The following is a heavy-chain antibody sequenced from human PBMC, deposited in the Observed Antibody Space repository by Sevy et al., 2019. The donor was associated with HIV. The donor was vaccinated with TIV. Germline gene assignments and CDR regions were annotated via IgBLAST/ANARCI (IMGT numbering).Heavy chain of an antibody. Sequence: SETLSLTCTVSGGSISSYYWTWIRQPPGKGLEWIGYIYYTGSTNYNPSLKSRVTISVDTSKTQFSLKLSTVTAADTAVYYCARDAGSLYYYYGLDVWGQGTTVTVSS. CDR1: GGSISSYY. J-gene: IGHJ6*02. CDR2: IYYTGST. CDR3: ARDAGSLYYYYGLDV. D-gene: IGHD6-25*01. V-gene: IGHV4-59*01.